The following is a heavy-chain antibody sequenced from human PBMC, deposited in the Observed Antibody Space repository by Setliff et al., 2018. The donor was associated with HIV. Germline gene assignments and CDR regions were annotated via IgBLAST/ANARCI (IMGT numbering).Heavy chain of an antibody. V-gene: IGHV1-2*04. J-gene: IGHJ4*02. CDR1: GYTFTSYY. CDR2: INPSGGGT. D-gene: IGHD3-22*01. CDR3: ARGMDYYDTSGYYQYYFDY. Sequence: ASVKVSCKASGYTFTSYYMHWVRQAPGQGLEWMGIINPSGGGTNYAQKFQGWITMTRDTSISTAYMELSRLRSDDTAVYYCARGMDYYDTSGYYQYYFDYWGQGTLVTVSS.